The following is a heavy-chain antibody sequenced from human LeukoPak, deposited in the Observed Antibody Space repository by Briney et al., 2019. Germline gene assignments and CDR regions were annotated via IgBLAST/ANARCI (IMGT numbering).Heavy chain of an antibody. CDR3: ARGPSSGAFDI. CDR2: INTNCGGT. D-gene: IGHD6-6*01. V-gene: IGHV1-2*02. Sequence: ASVKVSCKVSGYTFTDDFMHWLRKAPGQGPEWMGWINTNCGGTKSAHKFLGRVTMTRDTSISTAYMELSRLISDDAAVCYCARGPSSGAFDIWGQGTMVTVSS. CDR1: GYTFTDDF. J-gene: IGHJ3*02.